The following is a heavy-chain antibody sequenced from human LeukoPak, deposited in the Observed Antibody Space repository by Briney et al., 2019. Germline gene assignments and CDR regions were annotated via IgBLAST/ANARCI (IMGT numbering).Heavy chain of an antibody. CDR3: ASDRVLGSGSLDN. D-gene: IGHD3-10*01. Sequence: GGSLRLSCTASGFSFSDFWMHWVRHVPGKGLVWVSRIRGDGYDTSYADSVRGRFTISRDNAQNTLYLQMNSLRTEDTAVYYCASDRVLGSGSLDNWGQGTLVTVSS. CDR1: GFSFSDFW. CDR2: IRGDGYDT. V-gene: IGHV3-74*01. J-gene: IGHJ4*02.